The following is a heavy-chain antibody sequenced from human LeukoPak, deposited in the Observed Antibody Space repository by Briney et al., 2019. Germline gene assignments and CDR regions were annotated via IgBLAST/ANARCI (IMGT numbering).Heavy chain of an antibody. Sequence: GGSLRLSCAASGFTFSLYAMHWVRQAPGKGLVWVAVISYDGSTKYYADSVKGRFTISRDNSKNTLYLQMNSLSAEDTAVYYCARAYSSVASCDYWGQGTLVTVSS. CDR1: GFTFSLYA. J-gene: IGHJ4*02. V-gene: IGHV3-30-3*01. CDR2: ISYDGSTK. D-gene: IGHD6-19*01. CDR3: ARAYSSVASCDY.